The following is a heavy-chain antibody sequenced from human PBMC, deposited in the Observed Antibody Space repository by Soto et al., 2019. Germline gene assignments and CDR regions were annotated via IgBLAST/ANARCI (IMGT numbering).Heavy chain of an antibody. V-gene: IGHV3-30-3*01. D-gene: IGHD3-16*01. CDR2: ISYDGSNK. CDR1: GFTFSSYA. Sequence: GGSLRLSCAASGFTFSSYAMHWVRQAPGKGLEWVAVISYDGSNKYYADSVKGRFTITRDNSKNKLYLQMNSLRAEDTAVYYCARDWGIATLYYYYYYGMDVWGQGTTVTVSS. J-gene: IGHJ6*02. CDR3: ARDWGIATLYYYYYYGMDV.